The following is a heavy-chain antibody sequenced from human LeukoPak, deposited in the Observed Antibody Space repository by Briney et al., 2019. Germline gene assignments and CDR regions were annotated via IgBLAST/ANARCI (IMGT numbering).Heavy chain of an antibody. Sequence: GGSLRLSCAASGFTFSSYAMSWVRQAPGKGLEWVSAISGSGGSTYYADSVKGRFTISRDNSKNTLYLQMNSLRAEDTAVYYCARGYYYGSGRHPPGDAFDIWGQGTMVTVSS. CDR3: ARGYYYGSGRHPPGDAFDI. J-gene: IGHJ3*02. D-gene: IGHD3-10*01. CDR2: ISGSGGST. V-gene: IGHV3-23*01. CDR1: GFTFSSYA.